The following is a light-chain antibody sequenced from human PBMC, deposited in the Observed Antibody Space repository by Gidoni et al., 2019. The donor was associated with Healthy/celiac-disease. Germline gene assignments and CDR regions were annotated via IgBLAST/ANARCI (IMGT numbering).Light chain of an antibody. CDR3: SSYTSSSTRV. Sequence: QSALTQPASVSGSPGQSITISCTGTSRDVGGYNYVSWYQQHPGQAPKLMIYEVSNRPSGVSNRFSGSKSGNTASLTISGLQAEDEADYYCSSYTSSSTRVFGVGTKLTVL. CDR2: EVS. CDR1: SRDVGGYNY. J-gene: IGLJ3*02. V-gene: IGLV2-14*01.